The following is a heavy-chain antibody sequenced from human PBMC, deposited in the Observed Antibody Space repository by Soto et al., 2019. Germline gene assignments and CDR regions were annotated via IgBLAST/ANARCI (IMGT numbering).Heavy chain of an antibody. Sequence: QVLLQESGPGLVKPSGTLSLTCAVSGDSISSPKWWTWLRQPPGKGLEWIGDLLHGGTTNYNPSLKSRVTLSVDTSQNQFSLNLTSVTAADTAIYYCAYSTGWYRHDVWGQGTSVTVSS. V-gene: IGHV4-4*02. CDR1: GDSISSPKW. CDR3: AYSTGWYRHDV. J-gene: IGHJ3*01. CDR2: LLHGGTT. D-gene: IGHD6-19*01.